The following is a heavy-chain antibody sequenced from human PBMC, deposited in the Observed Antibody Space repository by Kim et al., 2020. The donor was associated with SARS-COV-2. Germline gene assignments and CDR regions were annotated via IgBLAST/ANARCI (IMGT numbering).Heavy chain of an antibody. CDR3: ARDLWRLRLYDPDV. Sequence: GGSLRLSCAASGFTFSSYAMHWVRQAPGKGLEWVAVISYDGSNKYYADSGKGRFTISRDNSKNTLYLQMNSLRAEDTAVYYCARDLWRLRLYDPDVWGKGTTVTVSS. D-gene: IGHD5-12*01. J-gene: IGHJ6*04. CDR2: ISYDGSNK. V-gene: IGHV3-30-3*01. CDR1: GFTFSSYA.